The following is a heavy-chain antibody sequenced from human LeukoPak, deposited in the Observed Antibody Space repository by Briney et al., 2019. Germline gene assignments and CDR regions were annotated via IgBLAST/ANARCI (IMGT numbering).Heavy chain of an antibody. CDR1: GFTFSSYA. CDR3: AARTSNYYDSSGYLAPGFVNY. CDR2: ISGSGGST. J-gene: IGHJ4*02. V-gene: IGHV3-23*01. D-gene: IGHD3-22*01. Sequence: PGGSLRLSCAASGFTFSSYAMSWVRQAPGKGLEWVSAISGSGGSTYYADSVKGRFTISRDNSKNTLYLQMNSLRAEDTAVYYCAARTSNYYDSSGYLAPGFVNYWGQGTLVTVSS.